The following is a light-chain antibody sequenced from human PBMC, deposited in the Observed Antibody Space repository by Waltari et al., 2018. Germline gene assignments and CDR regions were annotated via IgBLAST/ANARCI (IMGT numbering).Light chain of an antibody. CDR1: SSDIGAYDH. CDR2: EVT. J-gene: IGLJ3*02. V-gene: IGLV2-8*01. Sequence: QSALTQPPSASGSPGQSVTISCTGTSSDIGAYDHVSWYQQHPGKAPKLMIYEVTRRPSGVPDRFSGSKSGNPASLTVSGLQAEDEADYYCCSYAGSNNLGVFGGGTKLTVL. CDR3: CSYAGSNNLGV.